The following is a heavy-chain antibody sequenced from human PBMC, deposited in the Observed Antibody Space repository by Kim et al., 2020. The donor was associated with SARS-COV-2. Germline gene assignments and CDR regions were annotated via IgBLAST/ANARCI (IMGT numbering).Heavy chain of an antibody. J-gene: IGHJ6*02. CDR2: IYYSGST. V-gene: IGHV4-61*01. CDR3: ATESHDHRRAYYGMDV. Sequence: SETLSLTCTVSGGSVTSNIYYWSWIRQPAGKGLEWIGYIYYSGSTKYNPSLKRRVPMSVDTSKNQFSLELTSVTAADTAVYYCATESHDHRRAYYGMDVWGQATTVTVSS. CDR1: GGSVTSNIYY. D-gene: IGHD3-3*01.